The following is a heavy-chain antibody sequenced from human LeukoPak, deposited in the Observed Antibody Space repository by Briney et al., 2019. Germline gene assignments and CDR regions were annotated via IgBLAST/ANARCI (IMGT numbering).Heavy chain of an antibody. CDR3: AREGRESQGFDY. CDR1: GFTFSNYW. CDR2: IKQGGSEK. V-gene: IGHV3-7*05. J-gene: IGHJ4*02. Sequence: GGSLRLSCAASGFTFSNYWMTCVRQAPGKGLEWVANIKQGGSEKNYVDSVEGRFTISRDNAKNSLYLQMNSLRAEDTAVYYCAREGRESQGFDYWGQGTLVTVSS. D-gene: IGHD3-10*01.